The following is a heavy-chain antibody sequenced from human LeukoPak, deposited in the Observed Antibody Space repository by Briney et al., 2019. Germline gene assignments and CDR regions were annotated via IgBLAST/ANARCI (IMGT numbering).Heavy chain of an antibody. Sequence: SETLSLTCTVSGGSISSHYWSWIRQPPGKGLEWIGYIYYSGSTNYNPSLKSRVTISVDTSKNQFSLKLSSVTAADTAVYYCARVVEGYCSSTSCYKWLSSGSYYYYYMDVWGKGTTVTVSS. D-gene: IGHD2-2*02. CDR3: ARVVEGYCSSTSCYKWLSSGSYYYYYMDV. V-gene: IGHV4-59*11. CDR2: IYYSGST. J-gene: IGHJ6*03. CDR1: GGSISSHY.